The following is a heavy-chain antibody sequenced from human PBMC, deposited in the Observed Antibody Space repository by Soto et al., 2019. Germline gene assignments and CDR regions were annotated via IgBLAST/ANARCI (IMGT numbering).Heavy chain of an antibody. Sequence: TSETLSLTCSVSGASINNYYWSWIRQPPGKGLEWTGYVYYTGSTSTKYNPSLQSRVAMSVDSSKNQFSLKLTSMTAADTAIYYCAKYRRTDAEGYRLDFWGPGTLVTVSS. CDR1: GASINNYY. D-gene: IGHD5-12*01. J-gene: IGHJ4*02. CDR2: VYYTGSTST. V-gene: IGHV4-59*01. CDR3: AKYRRTDAEGYRLDF.